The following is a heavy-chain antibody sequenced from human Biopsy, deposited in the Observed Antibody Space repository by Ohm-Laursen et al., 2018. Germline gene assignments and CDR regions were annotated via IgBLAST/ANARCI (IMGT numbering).Heavy chain of an antibody. CDR1: SGSINNFY. CDR3: ARHAPSYSGSYWRYFDL. CDR2: IYYSGNT. Sequence: SQTLSLTCIVSSGSINNFYWSWIRQPPGKGLEWIGIIYYSGNTKYNPSLKSRVTISVDTSMNHLSLRLTPVTAADTAVYYCARHAPSYSGSYWRYFDLWGRGTLVTVSS. V-gene: IGHV4-59*08. D-gene: IGHD1-26*01. J-gene: IGHJ2*01.